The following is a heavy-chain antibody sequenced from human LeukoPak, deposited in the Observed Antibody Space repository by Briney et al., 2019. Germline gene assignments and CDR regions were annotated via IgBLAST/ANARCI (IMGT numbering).Heavy chain of an antibody. Sequence: SSETLSLTCTVSGGSISSYYWSWIRQPPGKGLEWIGYIYYSGSTNYNPSLKSRVTISVDTSKNQFSLKLSSVTAADTAVYYCARETDTAMVPDYWGQGTLVTVSS. J-gene: IGHJ4*02. CDR2: IYYSGST. D-gene: IGHD5-18*01. V-gene: IGHV4-59*01. CDR3: ARETDTAMVPDY. CDR1: GGSISSYY.